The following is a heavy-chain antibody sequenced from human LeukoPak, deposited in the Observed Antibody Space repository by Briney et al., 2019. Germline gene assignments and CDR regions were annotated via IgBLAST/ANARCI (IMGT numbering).Heavy chain of an antibody. CDR1: GFTFSDYY. D-gene: IGHD3-10*01. CDR3: AREARITMVRGVTVNYYYYGMDV. CDR2: INHSGST. J-gene: IGHJ6*02. V-gene: IGHV4-34*01. Sequence: GSLRLSCAASGFTFSDYYMSWIRQPPGKGLEWIGEINHSGSTNYNPSLKSRVTISVDTSKNQFSLKLSSVTAADTAVYYCAREARITMVRGVTVNYYYYGMDVWGQGTTVTVSS.